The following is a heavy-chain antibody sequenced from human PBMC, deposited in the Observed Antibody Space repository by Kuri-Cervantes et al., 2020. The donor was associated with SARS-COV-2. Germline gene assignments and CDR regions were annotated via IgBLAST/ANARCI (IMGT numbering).Heavy chain of an antibody. CDR1: GYSFTSYW. V-gene: IGHV5-10-1*01. Sequence: ETLSLTCKGSGYSFTSYWISWVRQMPGKGLEWMGRIDPSDSYTNYSPSFQGHVTFSADKSINTAYLQWSGLRASDTAIYYCAIFFIPGVVDYWGPGTLVTVSS. D-gene: IGHD2-21*01. CDR2: IDPSDSYT. CDR3: AIFFIPGVVDY. J-gene: IGHJ4*02.